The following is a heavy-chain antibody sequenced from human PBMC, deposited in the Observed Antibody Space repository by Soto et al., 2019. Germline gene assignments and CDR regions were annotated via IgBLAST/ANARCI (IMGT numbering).Heavy chain of an antibody. J-gene: IGHJ4*02. V-gene: IGHV4-61*01. CDR1: GGSVNSGSHY. D-gene: IGHD2-15*01. CDR3: TAEPIGHCDGGSCYPVDC. Sequence: QVQLRESGPGLVKPSETLALTCSVSGGSVNSGSHYWGWVRQPPGKGLEWIGYMYYSGSTSYNPSLQSRPAMSVDTSKNQFSLKLRSVTAADTAVSYCTAEPIGHCDGGSCYPVDCWGQGTLVTVSS. CDR2: MYYSGST.